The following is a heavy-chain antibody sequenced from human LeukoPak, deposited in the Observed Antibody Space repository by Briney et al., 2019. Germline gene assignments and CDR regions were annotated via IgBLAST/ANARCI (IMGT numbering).Heavy chain of an antibody. CDR2: ISTYNGNT. Sequence: GASVKVSCKASGYTFTNYGISWVRQAPGQGLEWMGWISTYNGNTNYAQKLQGRVTMTTDTPTSTVYMELTSLRSDDTAVYYCARPRSGNDRYFDYWGQGTLVTVSS. CDR3: ARPRSGNDRYFDY. CDR1: GYTFTNYG. J-gene: IGHJ4*02. D-gene: IGHD1-1*01. V-gene: IGHV1-18*01.